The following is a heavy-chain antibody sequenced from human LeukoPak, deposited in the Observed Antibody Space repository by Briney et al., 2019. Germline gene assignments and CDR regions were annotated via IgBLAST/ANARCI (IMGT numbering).Heavy chain of an antibody. D-gene: IGHD1-7*01. CDR2: IYYSGSA. J-gene: IGHJ6*03. CDR1: GGSISSHY. V-gene: IGHV4-59*11. CDR3: AREAGTTGHYYYYMDV. Sequence: SETLSLTCTVSGGSISSHYWSWIRQPPGKGLEWIGYIYYSGSANYNPSLKSRVTISVDTSKNQFSLKLSSVTAADTAVYYCAREAGTTGHYYYYMDVWGKGTTVTASS.